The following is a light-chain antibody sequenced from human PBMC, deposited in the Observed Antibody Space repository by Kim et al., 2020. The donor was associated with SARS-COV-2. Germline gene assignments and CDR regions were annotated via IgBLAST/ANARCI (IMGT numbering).Light chain of an antibody. V-gene: IGKV4-1*01. Sequence: DIVMTQSPDSLPVSLGERATINCKSSQRVLYSSNNRDYLAWYQQKPGQPPKLLIYWASTRESGVPDRFSGSGSGTDFTLTISNLQAEDVAFYCCHQYYSIPYTFGQGTKLEIK. J-gene: IGKJ2*01. CDR2: WAS. CDR3: HQYYSIPYT. CDR1: QRVLYSSNNRDY.